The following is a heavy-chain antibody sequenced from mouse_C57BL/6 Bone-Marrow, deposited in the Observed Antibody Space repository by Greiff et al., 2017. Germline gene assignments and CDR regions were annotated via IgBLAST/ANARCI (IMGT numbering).Heavy chain of an antibody. CDR2: IYPRDGST. V-gene: IGHV1-85*01. D-gene: IGHD2-1*01. J-gene: IGHJ2*01. CDR3: ARWDGNYAETVDY. Sequence: VQGVESGPELVKPGASVKLSCKASGYTFTSYDITWVKQRPGQGLEWIGWIYPRDGSTKYNEKFKGKATLTVDTSSSTAYMELHSLTSEDSAVYCCARWDGNYAETVDYWGQGTTLTVSS. CDR1: GYTFTSYD.